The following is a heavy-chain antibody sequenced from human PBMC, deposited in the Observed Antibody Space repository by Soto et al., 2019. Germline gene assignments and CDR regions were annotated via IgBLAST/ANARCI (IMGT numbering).Heavy chain of an antibody. CDR3: AKDLGATKYYYGMDV. CDR1: GFTFSSYA. Sequence: GSLRLSCAASGFTFSSYAMSWVRQAPGKGLEWVSAISGSGGSTYYADSVKGRFTISRDNSKNTLYLQMNSLRAEDTAVYYCAKDLGATKYYYGMDVWGQGTTVTVSS. CDR2: ISGSGGST. V-gene: IGHV3-23*01. J-gene: IGHJ6*02. D-gene: IGHD1-26*01.